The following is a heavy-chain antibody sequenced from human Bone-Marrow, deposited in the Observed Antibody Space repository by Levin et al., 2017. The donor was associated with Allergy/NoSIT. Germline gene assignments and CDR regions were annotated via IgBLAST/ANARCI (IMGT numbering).Heavy chain of an antibody. CDR2: SSAYNGRT. V-gene: IGHV1-18*01. D-gene: IGHD3-22*01. Sequence: ASVKVSCKASGYTFSSYVISWVRQVPGQGLEWMGWSSAYNGRTKYVQKFEDRVNMTTDRSTSTAYMELMSLVSGDTAVYYCARENYDTSGQRLHVDSWGQGTLVTVSS. CDR3: ARENYDTSGQRLHVDS. CDR1: GYTFSSYV. J-gene: IGHJ4*02.